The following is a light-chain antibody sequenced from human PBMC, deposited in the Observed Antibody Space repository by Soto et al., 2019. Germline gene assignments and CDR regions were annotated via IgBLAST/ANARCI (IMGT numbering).Light chain of an antibody. CDR3: QLCDSSLT. Sequence: DIQMTQSASSLSASPGDRVAITCRASHNINTYLNWYQQRPGKAPRLLIYAASSVQGGVPSRFSGSASGTDFTLTISSLQPEDFATYYCQLCDSSLTFGQGTRLEIK. CDR2: AAS. J-gene: IGKJ5*01. CDR1: HNINTY. V-gene: IGKV1-39*01.